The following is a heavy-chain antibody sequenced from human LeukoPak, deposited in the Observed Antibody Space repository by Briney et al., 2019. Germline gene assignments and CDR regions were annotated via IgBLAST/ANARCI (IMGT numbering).Heavy chain of an antibody. V-gene: IGHV1-69*13. J-gene: IGHJ4*02. CDR1: GGTFSSYA. CDR3: AKTSRGDVLRYFDWLLLSFDY. Sequence: SVKVSCKASGGTFSSYAISWVRQAPGQGLEWMGGIIPIFGTANYAQNFQGRVTITADESTSTAYMELSSLRFEDTAVYYCAKTSRGDVLRYFDWLLLSFDYWGQGTLVTVSS. D-gene: IGHD3-9*01. CDR2: IIPIFGTA.